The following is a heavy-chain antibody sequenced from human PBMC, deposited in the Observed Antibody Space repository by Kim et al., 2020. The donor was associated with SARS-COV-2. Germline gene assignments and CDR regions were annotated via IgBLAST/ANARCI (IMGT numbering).Heavy chain of an antibody. V-gene: IGHV1-69*13. CDR3: ARVSTSYYYGSGSYISYFDY. CDR1: GGTFSSYA. CDR2: IIPIFGTA. D-gene: IGHD3-10*01. J-gene: IGHJ4*03. Sequence: SVKVSCKASGGTFSSYAISWVRQAPGQGLEWMGGIIPIFGTANYAQKFQGRVTITADESTSTAYMALSSLRSEDTAVYYCARVSTSYYYGSGSYISYFDYWGEGTLVTVSS.